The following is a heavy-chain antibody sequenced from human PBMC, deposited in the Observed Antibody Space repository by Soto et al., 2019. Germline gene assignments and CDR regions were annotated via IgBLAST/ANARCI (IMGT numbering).Heavy chain of an antibody. CDR2: ISAYNGNT. CDR1: GYTFTSYG. V-gene: IGHV1-18*04. CDR3: ARDSGYDLVDY. D-gene: IGHD5-12*01. Sequence: AALKGSCKASGYTFTSYGISWVRQAPGQGLEWMGWISAYNGNTNYAQKLQGRVTMTTDTSTSTAYMELRSLRSDDTAVYYCARDSGYDLVDYWGQGTPVPVSS. J-gene: IGHJ4*02.